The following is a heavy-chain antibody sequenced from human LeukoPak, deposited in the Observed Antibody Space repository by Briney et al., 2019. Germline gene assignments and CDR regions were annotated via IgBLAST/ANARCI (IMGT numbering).Heavy chain of an antibody. J-gene: IGHJ4*02. Sequence: PSETLSLTCTVSGGSISSYYWSWIRQPPGKGLEWIGYIYYSGSTNYNPSLKSRVTISVDTSKNQFSLKLSSVTAADTAVYYCATNSGASSYYFDYWGQGTLVTVSS. CDR1: GGSISSYY. V-gene: IGHV4-59*01. CDR2: IYYSGST. D-gene: IGHD3-10*01. CDR3: ATNSGASSYYFDY.